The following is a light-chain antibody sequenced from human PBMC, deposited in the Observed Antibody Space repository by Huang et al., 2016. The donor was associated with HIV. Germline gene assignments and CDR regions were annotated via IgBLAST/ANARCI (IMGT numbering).Light chain of an antibody. CDR3: HQYYDTPQT. V-gene: IGKV4-1*01. J-gene: IGKJ1*01. Sequence: IVVTQSPASLALSLGGRAAINCTAGQRVLKTSNNKNFLSWYQLKPGQPPKLVIYGASTRESGVPDRVSGSGSGTHFTLTIASLQAEDVAVYYCHQYYDTPQTFGQGTKVEVK. CDR1: QRVLKTSNNKNF. CDR2: GAS.